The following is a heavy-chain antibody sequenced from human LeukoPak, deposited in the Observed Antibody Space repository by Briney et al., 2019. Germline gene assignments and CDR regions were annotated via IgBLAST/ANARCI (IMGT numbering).Heavy chain of an antibody. CDR1: GFTFSTYG. CDR2: IWYDGSNK. Sequence: PGRSLRLSCAASGFTFSTYGMHWVRQAPGKGLQWVAVIWYDGSNKQYADSVKGRFTISRDNSKNTLYLQMNSLRAEDTAVYYCARSRYCSSTSCYGFLDYWGQGTLVIVSS. J-gene: IGHJ4*02. D-gene: IGHD2-2*01. V-gene: IGHV3-33*01. CDR3: ARSRYCSSTSCYGFLDY.